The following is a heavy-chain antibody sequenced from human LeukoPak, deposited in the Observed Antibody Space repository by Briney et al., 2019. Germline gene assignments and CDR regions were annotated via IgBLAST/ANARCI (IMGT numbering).Heavy chain of an antibody. Sequence: PGGSLRLSCAASGFTFSSYSMNWVRQAPGKGLEWVSYISSSSSTIYYADSVKGRFTISRDNAKNSLYLQMNSLRAEDTALYYCAKALIAVLHPYYFDYWGQGTLVTVSS. CDR3: AKALIAVLHPYYFDY. V-gene: IGHV3-48*01. J-gene: IGHJ4*02. CDR2: ISSSSSTI. CDR1: GFTFSSYS. D-gene: IGHD6-19*01.